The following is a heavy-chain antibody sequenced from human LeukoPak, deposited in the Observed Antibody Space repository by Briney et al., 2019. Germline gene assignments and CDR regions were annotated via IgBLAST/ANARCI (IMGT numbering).Heavy chain of an antibody. Sequence: SETLSLTCTVSGGSISSGGYYWSWIRQPPGKGLEWIGEINHNGSTNYNPSLKSRVTISVDTSKNQFSLKLSSVTAADTAVYYCARGPPYIVVVTAIGFFDYWGQGTLVTVSS. J-gene: IGHJ4*02. D-gene: IGHD2-21*02. V-gene: IGHV4-39*07. CDR3: ARGPPYIVVVTAIGFFDY. CDR2: INHNGST. CDR1: GGSISSGGYY.